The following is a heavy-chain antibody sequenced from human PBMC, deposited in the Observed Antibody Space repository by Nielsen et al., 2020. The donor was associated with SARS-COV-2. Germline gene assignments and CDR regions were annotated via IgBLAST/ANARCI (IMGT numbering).Heavy chain of an antibody. J-gene: IGHJ4*02. V-gene: IGHV3-33*01. CDR2: IWYDGSNK. CDR1: GFTFSSYG. D-gene: IGHD6-6*01. Sequence: GESLKISCAASGFTFSSYGMHWVRQAPGKGLEWVAVIWYDGSNKYYADSVKGRFTISRDNSKNTLYLQMNSLRAEDTAVYYCARGGSIPARPLDYWGLGTLVTVSS. CDR3: ARGGSIPARPLDY.